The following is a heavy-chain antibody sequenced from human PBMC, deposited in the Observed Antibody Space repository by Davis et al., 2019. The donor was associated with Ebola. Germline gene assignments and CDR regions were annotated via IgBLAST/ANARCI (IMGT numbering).Heavy chain of an antibody. D-gene: IGHD3-22*01. J-gene: IGHJ3*02. Sequence: PGGSLRLSCAASGFVFSRKWMNWVRQAPGKGLEWVAHIRQDGNDKYYVDSVKGRFTISRDNAKKSLYLQMNSLRVEDTALYYCARHDSNGNYYHAFDIWGQGTMVTVSS. CDR1: GFVFSRKW. V-gene: IGHV3-7*03. CDR3: ARHDSNGNYYHAFDI. CDR2: IRQDGNDK.